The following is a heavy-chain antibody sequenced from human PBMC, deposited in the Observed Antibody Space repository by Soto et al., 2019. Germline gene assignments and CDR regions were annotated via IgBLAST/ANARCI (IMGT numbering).Heavy chain of an antibody. V-gene: IGHV4-59*08. CDR1: DGSISSYY. J-gene: IGHJ6*03. D-gene: IGHD3-10*01. CDR3: ARLKGYYVSGSYHRLYYYYMDF. Sequence: PSETLSLNCTVSDGSISSYYWSWIRQPPGKGLKWIGYIYYSGSTNYNPSLKSRVTISVDTSKNQFSLKLSSVTAADTAVYYCARLKGYYVSGSYHRLYYYYMDFWGKGTTVTVSS. CDR2: IYYSGST.